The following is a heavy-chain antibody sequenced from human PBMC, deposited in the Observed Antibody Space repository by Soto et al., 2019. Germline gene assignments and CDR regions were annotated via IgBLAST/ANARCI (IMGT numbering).Heavy chain of an antibody. CDR1: RYTFTGYY. J-gene: IGHJ5*02. D-gene: IGHD3-16*01. CDR3: ARRGTLWFDP. Sequence: QVPLVQSGAEVKKPGASVKVSCKASRYTFTGYYMHWVRQAPGQGLEWMGWINPNSGGTNYAQKFRGRVTMTTDTSTSTAYMELRSLRSDDTAVYYCARRGTLWFDPWGQGTLVTVSS. CDR2: INPNSGGT. V-gene: IGHV1-2*02.